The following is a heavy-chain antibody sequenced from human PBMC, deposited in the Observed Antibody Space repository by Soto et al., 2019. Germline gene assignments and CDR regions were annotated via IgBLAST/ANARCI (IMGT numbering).Heavy chain of an antibody. CDR3: SRGGGGGVCDN. D-gene: IGHD2-21*01. Sequence: QVHLVESGGDLVKTGWTLTLSCATSGFTFSDHYMSWIRQAPGNVLEFISYISPGGIYTNYGDAVNGRFTISSDNAKNSLFLKVNTLRDEDPAVYYCSRGGGGGVCDNWGQGTLVTVSS. V-gene: IGHV3-11*05. J-gene: IGHJ4*02. CDR1: GFTFSDHY. CDR2: ISPGGIYT.